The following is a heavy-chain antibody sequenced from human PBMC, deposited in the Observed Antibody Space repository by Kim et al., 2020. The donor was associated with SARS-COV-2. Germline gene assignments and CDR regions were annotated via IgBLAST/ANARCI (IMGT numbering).Heavy chain of an antibody. V-gene: IGHV4-34*01. J-gene: IGHJ4*02. CDR2: INHSGST. Sequence: SETLSLTCAVYGGSFSGYYWSWIRQPPGKGLEWIGEINHSGSTNYNPSLKSRVTISVDTSKNQFSLKLSSVTAADTAVYYCARGAAGLGYCSGGSCFGVVDYWGQGTLVTVSS. D-gene: IGHD2-15*01. CDR3: ARGAAGLGYCSGGSCFGVVDY. CDR1: GGSFSGYY.